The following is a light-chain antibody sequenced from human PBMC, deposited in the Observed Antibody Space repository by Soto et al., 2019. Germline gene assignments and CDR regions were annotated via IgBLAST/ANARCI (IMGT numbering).Light chain of an antibody. CDR1: SGSVSTSYY. V-gene: IGLV8-61*01. Sequence: QTVVTQEPSFSVSPGGTVTLTCGLSSGSVSTSYYPSWYQQTPGQAPRTLLYTTNTRSSGVPDRFSGSIIGNKAALTITGAQADDESDYYCVLYMGSGIWVFGGGTKLTVL. CDR2: TTN. J-gene: IGLJ3*02. CDR3: VLYMGSGIWV.